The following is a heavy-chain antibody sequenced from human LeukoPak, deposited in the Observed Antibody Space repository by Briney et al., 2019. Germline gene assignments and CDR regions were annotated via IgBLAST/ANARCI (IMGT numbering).Heavy chain of an antibody. Sequence: GASVKVSCKASGYTFTSYAISWVRQAPGQGLEWMGRIIPILGIANYAQKFQGRVTITADKSTSTAYMELSSLRSEDTAVYYCALRRGLLWFGELSDWGQGTLVTVSS. CDR3: ALRRGLLWFGELSD. CDR2: IIPILGIA. V-gene: IGHV1-69*04. J-gene: IGHJ4*02. D-gene: IGHD3-10*01. CDR1: GYTFTSYA.